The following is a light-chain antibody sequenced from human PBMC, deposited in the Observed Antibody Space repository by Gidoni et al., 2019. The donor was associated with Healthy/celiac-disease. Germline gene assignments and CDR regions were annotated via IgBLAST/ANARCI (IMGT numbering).Light chain of an antibody. CDR3: QQYGSSPPRLT. CDR2: GAS. V-gene: IGKV3-20*01. J-gene: IGKJ4*01. Sequence: EIVLTQSPGTLSLSPGERATLSCRASQSVSSSYLAWYQQKPGQAPRHLIYGASSRATGIPDRFSGSGSGTDCTLTISRLEPEDFAVYYCQQYGSSPPRLTFGGGTKVEIK. CDR1: QSVSSSY.